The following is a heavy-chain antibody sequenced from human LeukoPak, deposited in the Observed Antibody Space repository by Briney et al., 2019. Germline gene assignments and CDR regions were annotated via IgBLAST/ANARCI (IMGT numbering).Heavy chain of an antibody. CDR1: GGSFSGYY. Sequence: ETLSLTCAVYGGSFSGYYWSWVRQAPGKGLEWVANIKQDGSEKVYVDSVKGRFTISRDNAKNSLYLQMNSLRAEDTAVYYCAREVLGPRGGFDPWGQGTLVTVSS. D-gene: IGHD4/OR15-4a*01. V-gene: IGHV3-7*01. CDR2: IKQDGSEK. J-gene: IGHJ5*02. CDR3: AREVLGPRGGFDP.